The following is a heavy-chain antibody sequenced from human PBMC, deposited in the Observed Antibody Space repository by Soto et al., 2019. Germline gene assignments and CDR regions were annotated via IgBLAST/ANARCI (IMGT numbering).Heavy chain of an antibody. J-gene: IGHJ6*03. CDR3: AKVYISWTTVAPYYMDV. CDR1: GFTFSSYG. D-gene: IGHD4-17*01. V-gene: IGHV3-30*18. Sequence: GGSLRLSCEASGFTFSSYGMHWVRQAPGKGLEWVAVISYDGSNKYYADSVKGRFTISRDNSKNTLYLQMNSLRAEDTAVYYCAKVYISWTTVAPYYMDVWGKGTTVTVSS. CDR2: ISYDGSNK.